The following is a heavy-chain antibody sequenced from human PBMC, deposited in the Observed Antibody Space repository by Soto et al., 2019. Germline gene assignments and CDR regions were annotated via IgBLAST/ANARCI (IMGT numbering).Heavy chain of an antibody. Sequence: QDQLVQSGVEVKKPGASVKVSCKASGYSFTNYGITWVRQAPGQGFEWMGWISAYNGNTNYAQKFQGRGTMTTDASTSTAYLDLRSLRSDDTAVYYCARDRGVAPPVAGNTHYYYYMDVWGKGTTVTVSS. CDR1: GYSFTNYG. CDR3: ARDRGVAPPVAGNTHYYYYMDV. CDR2: ISAYNGNT. J-gene: IGHJ6*03. D-gene: IGHD6-19*01. V-gene: IGHV1-18*01.